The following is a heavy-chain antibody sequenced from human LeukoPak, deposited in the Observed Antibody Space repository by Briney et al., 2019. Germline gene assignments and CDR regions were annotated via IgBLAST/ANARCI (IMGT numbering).Heavy chain of an antibody. J-gene: IGHJ6*03. CDR3: AKDSLKIFGVVISTLYYMDV. CDR1: GFTFSSYA. Sequence: PGGSLRLSCAASGFTFSSYAMSWVRQAPGKGLEWVSAISGSGGSTYYADSVKGRFTISRDNSKNTLYLQMNSLRAEDTAVYYCAKDSLKIFGVVISTLYYMDVWGKGTTVTVSS. V-gene: IGHV3-23*01. D-gene: IGHD3-3*01. CDR2: ISGSGGST.